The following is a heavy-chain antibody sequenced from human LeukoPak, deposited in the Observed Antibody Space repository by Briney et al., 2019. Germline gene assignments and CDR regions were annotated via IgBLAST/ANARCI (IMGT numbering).Heavy chain of an antibody. CDR1: GSMFAGHY. CDR2: ISPSNGAT. J-gene: IGHJ4*02. CDR3: AVSGQAAAIPPFDN. D-gene: IGHD6-25*01. Sequence: GASVKLSCKASGSMFAGHYRHWVRQPPGQGLELMGWISPSNGATKYAQSFQGRVTMTRDTSISTAYMELSDRRSDAPAVYYCAVSGQAAAIPPFDNWGQGPLVTVSS. V-gene: IGHV1-2*02.